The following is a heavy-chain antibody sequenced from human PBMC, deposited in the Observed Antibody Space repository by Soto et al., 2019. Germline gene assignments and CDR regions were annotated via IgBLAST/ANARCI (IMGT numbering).Heavy chain of an antibody. V-gene: IGHV3-64D*08. Sequence: PGGSLRLSCSASGFTFSSYAMHWVRQAPGKGLEYVSAISSNGGSTYYADSVKGRFTISRDNSKNTLYLQMSSLRAEDTAVYYCVKDRRYYYDSSGIHTGGMDVWGQGTTVTVSS. CDR1: GFTFSSYA. CDR3: VKDRRYYYDSSGIHTGGMDV. CDR2: ISSNGGST. J-gene: IGHJ6*02. D-gene: IGHD3-22*01.